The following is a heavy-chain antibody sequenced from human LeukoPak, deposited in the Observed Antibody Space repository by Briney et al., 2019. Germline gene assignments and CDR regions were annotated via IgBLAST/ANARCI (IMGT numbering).Heavy chain of an antibody. CDR1: GCTFSSYA. CDR3: ASEVGSRIFFFQFDP. V-gene: IGHV1-69*05. J-gene: IGHJ5*02. D-gene: IGHD2-15*01. Sequence: GASVKVSCKASGCTFSSYAISRVRQAPAQGLEWVGGIIRIFGTTNYAQKFQGRVTITTDESTSTAYMELSSLRSEDTAVYYCASEVGSRIFFFQFDPWGQGTLVTVSS. CDR2: IIRIFGTT.